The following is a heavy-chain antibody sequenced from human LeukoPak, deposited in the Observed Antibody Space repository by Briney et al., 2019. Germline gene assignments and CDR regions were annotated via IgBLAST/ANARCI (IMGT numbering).Heavy chain of an antibody. D-gene: IGHD3-22*01. CDR1: GGSFSDYY. Sequence: SETLSLTCAVYGGSFSDYYWNWIRQPPGKGLEWIGEINHSGRTNYNPSLKSRVTISVDTSKNHFSLKLSSVTAADTAVYYCARDRRSSSCYDYWGQGTLVTVSS. J-gene: IGHJ4*02. CDR2: INHSGRT. V-gene: IGHV4-34*01. CDR3: ARDRRSSSCYDY.